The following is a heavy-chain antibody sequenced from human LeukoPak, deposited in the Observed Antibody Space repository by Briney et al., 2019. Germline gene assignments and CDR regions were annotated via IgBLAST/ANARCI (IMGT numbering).Heavy chain of an antibody. J-gene: IGHJ4*02. CDR3: ARHTVNSGRYPDY. CDR2: IYPGDSDT. D-gene: IGHD3-10*01. V-gene: IGHV5-51*01. Sequence: GESLKISCKGSGYSFTSYWIGWVRQMPGKGLEWMGIIYPGDSDTRYSPSFQGQVTISADKSISTAYPQWSSLKASDTAMYYCARHTVNSGRYPDYWGQGTLVTVSS. CDR1: GYSFTSYW.